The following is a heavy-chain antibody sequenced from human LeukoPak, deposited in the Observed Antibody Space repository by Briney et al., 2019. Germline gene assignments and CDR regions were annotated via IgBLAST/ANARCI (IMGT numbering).Heavy chain of an antibody. Sequence: ESGPTLVEPTQTLTLTCTFSGFSLSTSGVGVGWIRQPPGKALEWLAVIYWDDDKRYNPSLKSRLTIFKDTSKNQVLLKMTNMDPVDTGTYYCAHRRPGHLTGWDNSYFGNWAPGTLVTVSS. D-gene: IGHD1/OR15-1a*01. J-gene: IGHJ4*02. CDR2: IYWDDDK. CDR1: GFSLSTSGVG. V-gene: IGHV2-5*02. CDR3: AHRRPGHLTGWDNSYFGN.